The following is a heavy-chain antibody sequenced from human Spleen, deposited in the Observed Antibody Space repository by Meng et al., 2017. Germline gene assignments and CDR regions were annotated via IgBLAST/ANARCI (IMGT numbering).Heavy chain of an antibody. Sequence: SETLSLTCTVSGDSISSSGYYWGWIRQPPGKGLEWVGSVYYGGTTYYNPSLKSRVTISVDTSKNQFSLNLSSVTAADTAVYYCARRSNSWNGWYFDLWGRGTLVTVSS. CDR1: GDSISSSGYY. CDR2: VYYGGTT. CDR3: ARRSNSWNGWYFDL. J-gene: IGHJ2*01. D-gene: IGHD6-13*01. V-gene: IGHV4-39*07.